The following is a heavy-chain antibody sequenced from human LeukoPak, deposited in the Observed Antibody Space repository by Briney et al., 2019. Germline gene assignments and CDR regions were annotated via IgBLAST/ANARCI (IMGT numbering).Heavy chain of an antibody. J-gene: IGHJ2*01. CDR2: IYYSGST. D-gene: IGHD3-22*01. Sequence: PSETLSLTCTVSGGSISSYYWSWIRQPPGKGLEWIGNIYYSGSTYYNPSLKSRVTISLDTSKNQFSLKLSSVTAADTAVYYCARSNYYDSSGYSYWYFDLWGRGTLVTVSS. CDR3: ARSNYYDSSGYSYWYFDL. CDR1: GGSISSYY. V-gene: IGHV4-59*08.